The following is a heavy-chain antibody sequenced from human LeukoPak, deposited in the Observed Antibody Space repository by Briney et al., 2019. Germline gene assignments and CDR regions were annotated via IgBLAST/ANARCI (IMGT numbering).Heavy chain of an antibody. D-gene: IGHD4-17*01. CDR1: GGSISSGGYY. V-gene: IGHV4-31*03. CDR2: IYYSGST. Sequence: SKTLSLTCTVSGGSISSGGYYWSWIRQHPGKGLEWIGYIYYSGSTYYNPSLKSRVTISVDTSKNQFSLKLSSVTAADTAVYYCAREGHDYGDYFSPETYGMDVWGQGTTVTVSS. CDR3: AREGHDYGDYFSPETYGMDV. J-gene: IGHJ6*02.